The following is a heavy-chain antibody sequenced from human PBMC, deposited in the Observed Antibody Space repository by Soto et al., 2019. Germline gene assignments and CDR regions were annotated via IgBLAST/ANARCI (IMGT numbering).Heavy chain of an antibody. V-gene: IGHV1-18*01. CDR3: ARILYDILTGYYNGPSDY. D-gene: IGHD3-9*01. CDR2: ISAYNGNT. J-gene: IGHJ4*02. CDR1: GCTFTSYG. Sequence: ASVKVSCKASGCTFTSYGISWVRQAPGQGLEWMGWISAYNGNTNYAQKLQGRVTMTTDTSTSTAYMELRSLRSDDTAVYYCARILYDILTGYYNGPSDYWGQGTLVTVSS.